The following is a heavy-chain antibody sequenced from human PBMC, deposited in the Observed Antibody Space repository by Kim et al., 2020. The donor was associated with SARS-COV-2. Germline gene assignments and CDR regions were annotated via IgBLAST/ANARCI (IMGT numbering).Heavy chain of an antibody. V-gene: IGHV1-69*13. J-gene: IGHJ3*02. D-gene: IGHD6-19*01. CDR3: ARGAVAAPLPYFDI. CDR1: GGTFSSYA. CDR2: IIPIFGTA. Sequence: SVKVSCKASGGTFSSYAISWVRQAPGQGLEWMGGIIPIFGTANYAQKFQGRVTITADESTSTAYMELSSLRSEDTAVYYCARGAVAAPLPYFDIWGQGTMVTVSS.